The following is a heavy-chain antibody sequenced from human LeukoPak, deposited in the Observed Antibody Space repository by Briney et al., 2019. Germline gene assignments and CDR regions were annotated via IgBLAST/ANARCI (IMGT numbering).Heavy chain of an antibody. CDR2: ISGSGGST. CDR1: GFTFSSYG. CDR3: AKAPSSSWYWVYFDY. D-gene: IGHD6-13*01. J-gene: IGHJ4*02. V-gene: IGHV3-23*01. Sequence: GGSLRLSCAASGFTFSSYGMSWVRQAPGKGLEWVSAISGSGGSTYYADSVKGRFTISRDNSKNTLYLQMNSLRAEDTAVYYCAKAPSSSWYWVYFDYWGQGTLVTVSS.